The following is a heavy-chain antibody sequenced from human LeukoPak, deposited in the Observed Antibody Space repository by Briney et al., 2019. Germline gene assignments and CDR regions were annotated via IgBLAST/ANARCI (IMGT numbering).Heavy chain of an antibody. Sequence: GGSLRLSCAASGFTFSSYAMSWVRQAPGKGLEWVSGISGTGGSTYYADSVKGRFTISRDNSKNTLYLQMNSLRVEDTAVYYCAKDRGDYFDYWGQGTLVTVSS. V-gene: IGHV3-23*01. CDR1: GFTFSSYA. D-gene: IGHD5-24*01. CDR3: AKDRGDYFDY. J-gene: IGHJ4*02. CDR2: ISGTGGST.